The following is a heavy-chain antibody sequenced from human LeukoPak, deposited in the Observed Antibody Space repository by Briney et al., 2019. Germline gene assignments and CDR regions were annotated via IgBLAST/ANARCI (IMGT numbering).Heavy chain of an antibody. CDR1: GGSISSSHYY. CDR3: ARQISDYYYYYIDV. D-gene: IGHD3-3*01. Sequence: SETLSLTCTVSGGSISSSHYYWGWIRQPPGKGLEWIGTIYYSGTTYYNPSLESRVTMSEDTSKNQFSLTLRSVTATDTAVYYCARQISDYYYYYIDVWGKGTTVTVSS. J-gene: IGHJ6*03. CDR2: IYYSGTT. V-gene: IGHV4-39*01.